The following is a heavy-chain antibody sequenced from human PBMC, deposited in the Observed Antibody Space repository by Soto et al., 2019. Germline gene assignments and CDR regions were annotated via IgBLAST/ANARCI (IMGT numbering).Heavy chain of an antibody. CDR1: GGSFSSFG. CDR2: IIPVFGRP. D-gene: IGHD5-12*01. J-gene: IGHJ1*01. V-gene: IGHV1-69*01. CDR3: AREESGYNL. Sequence: VQLVQSGAELKKPGSSVKVSCKASGGSFSSFGISWVRQAPGQGLEWMGGIIPVFGRPNYAQRFRGRLTITADESTNTVYLELIDLRSEDTAVYYCAREESGYNLWGQGTQVTVSS.